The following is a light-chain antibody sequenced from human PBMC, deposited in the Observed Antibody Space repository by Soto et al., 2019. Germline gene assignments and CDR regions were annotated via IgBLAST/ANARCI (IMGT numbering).Light chain of an antibody. Sequence: QSALTQPASVSGSPGQSITISCTGTSSDVGGYKHVSWYQHHPGKAPKLMIYEVSNRPSGVSNRFSGSKSGNTASLTISGLQSEDEADYYCISYTSDDVRYVFGTGTKVTVL. CDR1: SSDVGGYKH. CDR2: EVS. CDR3: ISYTSDDVRYV. V-gene: IGLV2-14*01. J-gene: IGLJ1*01.